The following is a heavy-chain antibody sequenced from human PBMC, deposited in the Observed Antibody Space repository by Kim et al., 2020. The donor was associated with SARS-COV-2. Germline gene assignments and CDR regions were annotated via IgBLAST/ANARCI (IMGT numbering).Heavy chain of an antibody. J-gene: IGHJ1*01. CDR2: IKHDGSET. CDR3: ARGTGWLIEH. D-gene: IGHD6-19*01. V-gene: IGHV3-7*05. Sequence: GGSLRLSCTASGFTSTSHWMNWVRQTPGQGLEWVAIIKHDGSETKYVDSVKGRFTISRDSAKNSVYLQMNSLRAEDTAVYYWARGTGWLIEHWGQGTLVTVSS. CDR1: GFTSTSHW.